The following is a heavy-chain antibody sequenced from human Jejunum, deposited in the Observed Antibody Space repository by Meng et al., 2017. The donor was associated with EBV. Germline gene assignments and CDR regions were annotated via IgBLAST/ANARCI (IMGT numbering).Heavy chain of an antibody. J-gene: IGHJ2*01. CDR3: ATGRAYSFDL. Sequence: VEVVGAGARHVRSVELLCLACTASVFTFSNYCMHWVPRAPVKGLVCVAFVRHDDLSTTSADCVYGLSTITRDNAKNMVYHQMNSLTTDETDVYYCATGRAYSFDLWGRGTLVTVSS. CDR1: VFTFSNYC. CDR2: VRHDDLST. V-gene: IGHV3-74*01. D-gene: IGHD1-1*01.